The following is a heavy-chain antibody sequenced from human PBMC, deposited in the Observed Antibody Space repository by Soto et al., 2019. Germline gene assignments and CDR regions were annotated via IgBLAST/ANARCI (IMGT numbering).Heavy chain of an antibody. V-gene: IGHV1-18*01. Sequence: SVKVSCKDSGYTKNSYGISWVRQEKEQGLEWMGWISAYNGNTNYAQKLQGRVTMTTDTSTSTAYMELRSLRAEDTAVYYCAREPAIAAAGIGWGVRDIWGQGTMVTVSS. CDR1: GYTKNSYG. CDR2: ISAYNGNT. J-gene: IGHJ3*02. CDR3: AREPAIAAAGIGWGVRDI. D-gene: IGHD6-13*01.